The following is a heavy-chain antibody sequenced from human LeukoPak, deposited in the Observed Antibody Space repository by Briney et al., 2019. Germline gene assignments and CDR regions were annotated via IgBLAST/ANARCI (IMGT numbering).Heavy chain of an antibody. Sequence: PGGSLRLSCAASGFPFSSSAMSWVRQAPGEGLEWVSTISGSGGQTHYVESVKGRFTISRDNSKNTLYLQTNSLKADDTAVYYCAKEVRQIRKSYIDSWGQGTLVTVSS. CDR2: ISGSGGQT. J-gene: IGHJ4*02. CDR1: GFPFSSSA. V-gene: IGHV3-23*01. D-gene: IGHD3-10*01. CDR3: AKEVRQIRKSYIDS.